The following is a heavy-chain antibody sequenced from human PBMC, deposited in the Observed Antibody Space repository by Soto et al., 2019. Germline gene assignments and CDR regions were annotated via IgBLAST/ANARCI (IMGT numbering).Heavy chain of an antibody. CDR2: ISYDGTQK. Sequence: GGSLRLSCAASGFPFGDFGIHWVRQAPGKGLEWVSVISYDGTQKYYADSVEGRFTISRDNSRNTLYLQMSSLRAEDTALYYCAQASYGDVGLYLLGYWGEGTLVPVSS. J-gene: IGHJ4*02. CDR1: GFPFGDFG. D-gene: IGHD5-18*01. V-gene: IGHV3-30*18. CDR3: AQASYGDVGLYLLGY.